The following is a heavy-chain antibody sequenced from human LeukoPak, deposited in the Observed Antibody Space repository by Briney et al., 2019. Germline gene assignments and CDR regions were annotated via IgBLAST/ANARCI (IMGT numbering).Heavy chain of an antibody. D-gene: IGHD6-13*01. CDR2: IYHSGST. CDR1: GGSISSGGYY. V-gene: IGHV4-30-2*01. J-gene: IGHJ5*02. Sequence: SETLSLTCTVSGGSISSGGYYWSWIRQPPGKGLEWIGYIYHSGSTYYNPSLKSRVTISVDRSKNQFSLKLSSVTAADTAVYYCARGRAATNWFDPWGQGTLVTVSS. CDR3: ARGRAATNWFDP.